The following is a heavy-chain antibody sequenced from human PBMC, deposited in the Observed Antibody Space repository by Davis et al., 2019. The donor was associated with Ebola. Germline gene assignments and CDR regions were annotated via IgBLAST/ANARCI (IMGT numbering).Heavy chain of an antibody. J-gene: IGHJ4*02. CDR3: ARSDADWSEACY. D-gene: IGHD3-9*01. CDR2: ISSSSSYI. CDR1: GFTFSSYS. Sequence: GESLKISCAASGFTFSSYSMNWVRQAPGKGLEWVSSISSSSSYIYYADSVKGRFTISRDNAKNSLYLQMDSVRVEDTAVYYCARSDADWSEACYWGQGTLVTVSS. V-gene: IGHV3-21*01.